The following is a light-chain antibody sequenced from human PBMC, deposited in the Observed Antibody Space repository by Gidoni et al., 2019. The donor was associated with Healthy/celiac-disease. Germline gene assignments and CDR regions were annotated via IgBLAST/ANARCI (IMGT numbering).Light chain of an antibody. CDR2: GNR. V-gene: IGLV1-40*01. J-gene: IGLJ2*01. Sequence: QSVLTQPPSVSGAPGQRVTISCPVSSPNIGAGYDVPWYQQLPVTAPQLLIYGNRNRPSGVPDRFSGSKSGTSASLAITGLQAEDAADYYCQSYDSSLSGVVFGGGTKLTVL. CDR3: QSYDSSLSGVV. CDR1: SPNIGAGYD.